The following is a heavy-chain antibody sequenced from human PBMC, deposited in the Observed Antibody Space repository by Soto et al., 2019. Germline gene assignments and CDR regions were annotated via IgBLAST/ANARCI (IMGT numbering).Heavy chain of an antibody. J-gene: IGHJ5*02. Sequence: SETLSLTCSVSGGSINGSSYFWGWVRQPPGKGLEWIGSIYYSGSTYYNPSLRSRVTISVDTSKNQFSLKLSSVTAADTAVFYCARHYSSGSRNWFDPWGQGTLVTVSS. CDR3: ARHYSSGSRNWFDP. CDR1: GGSINGSSYF. V-gene: IGHV4-39*01. CDR2: IYYSGST. D-gene: IGHD6-19*01.